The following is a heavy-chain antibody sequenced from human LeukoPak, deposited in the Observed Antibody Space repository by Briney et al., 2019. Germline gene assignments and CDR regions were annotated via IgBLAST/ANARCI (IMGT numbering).Heavy chain of an antibody. J-gene: IGHJ6*04. Sequence: GGSLRLSCAASGFSFSTYAMHWVRQAPGKGLEWVAFIRYDGGHKYYAETVKGRFTISRDNAKNSLYLQMNSLRAEDTAVYYCAELGITMIGGVWGKGTTVTISS. D-gene: IGHD3-10*02. CDR1: GFSFSTYA. CDR2: IRYDGGHK. V-gene: IGHV3-30*02. CDR3: AELGITMIGGV.